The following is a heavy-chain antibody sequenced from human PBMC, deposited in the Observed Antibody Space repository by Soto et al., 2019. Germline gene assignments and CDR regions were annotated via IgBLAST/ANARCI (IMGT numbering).Heavy chain of an antibody. CDR1: GYTFTGYY. D-gene: IGHD2-15*01. Sequence: QVQLVQSGAEVKKPGASVKVSCKASGYTFTGYYMHWVRQAPGQGLEWMGWINPNSGGTNYAQKLQGWVTMTRDTSISTAYMELSRLRSDDTAVYYCARGADIVVVVAATPVRWFDPWGQGTLVTVSS. J-gene: IGHJ5*02. CDR2: INPNSGGT. CDR3: ARGADIVVVVAATPVRWFDP. V-gene: IGHV1-2*04.